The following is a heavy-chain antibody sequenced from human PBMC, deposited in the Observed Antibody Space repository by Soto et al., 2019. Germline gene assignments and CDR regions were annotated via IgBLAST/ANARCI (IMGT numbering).Heavy chain of an antibody. CDR3: ARGEGDFSYYFAMDV. V-gene: IGHV3-21*01. CDR2: ISGSTTYM. J-gene: IGHJ6*02. D-gene: IGHD2-21*02. CDR1: GFTFSSYS. Sequence: EVQLVESGGGLVKPEESLTLSCAASGFTFSSYSVNWIRQPPGKGLEWVSYISGSTTYMDYADSVKGRFTISRDNAKNSLYLQMDSLRADDSAVYYCARGEGDFSYYFAMDVWGQGTTVTVSS.